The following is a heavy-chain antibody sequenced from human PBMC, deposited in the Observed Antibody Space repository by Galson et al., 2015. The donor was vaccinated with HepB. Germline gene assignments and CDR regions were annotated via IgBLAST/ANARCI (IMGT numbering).Heavy chain of an antibody. J-gene: IGHJ3*02. Sequence: SLRLSCAASGFTFSDYYMSWIRQAPGKGLEWVSYICSSSSYENYADSVKGRFTISRDNSKNTLYLQMNSLRAEDTAVYYCARARSTSGPRAFDIWGQGTMVTVSS. CDR2: ICSSSSYE. D-gene: IGHD2-2*01. CDR3: ARARSTSGPRAFDI. V-gene: IGHV3-11*06. CDR1: GFTFSDYY.